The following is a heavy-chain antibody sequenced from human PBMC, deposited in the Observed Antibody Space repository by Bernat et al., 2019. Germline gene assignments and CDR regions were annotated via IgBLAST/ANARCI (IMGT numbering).Heavy chain of an antibody. J-gene: IGHJ4*02. V-gene: IGHV4-31*03. CDR3: ARGAAGYYDYIWGSYRLPNYFDY. Sequence: QVQLQESGPGLVKPSQTLSLTCTVSGGSISSGGYYWSWIRQHPGKGLEWIGYIYYSGSTYYNPSLKSRVTISVDTSKNQFSLKLSSVTAADTAVYYCARGAAGYYDYIWGSYRLPNYFDYWGQGTLVTVSS. CDR1: GGSISSGGYY. D-gene: IGHD3-16*02. CDR2: IYYSGST.